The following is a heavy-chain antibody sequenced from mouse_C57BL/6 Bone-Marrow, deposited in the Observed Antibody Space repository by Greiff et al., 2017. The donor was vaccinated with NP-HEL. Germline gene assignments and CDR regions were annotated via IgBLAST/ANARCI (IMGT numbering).Heavy chain of an antibody. Sequence: QVQLQQPGAELVMPGASVKLSCKASGYTFTSYWMHWVKQRPGQGLEWIGEIDPSDSYTNYNQKFKGKSTLTVDKSTSTAYMQLSSLTSEDSAVYYCAREELRSFGDYWGQGTSVTVSS. J-gene: IGHJ4*01. D-gene: IGHD4-1*01. CDR3: AREELRSFGDY. CDR1: GYTFTSYW. CDR2: IDPSDSYT. V-gene: IGHV1-69*01.